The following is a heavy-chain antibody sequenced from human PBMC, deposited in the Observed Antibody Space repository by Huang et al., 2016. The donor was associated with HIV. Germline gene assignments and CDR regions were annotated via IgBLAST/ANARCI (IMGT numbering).Heavy chain of an antibody. CDR1: GGSVNSGYYY. D-gene: IGHD3-16*01. J-gene: IGHJ3*01. Sequence: QLQLQESGPGLVRPSETLSLTCSVSGGSVNSGYYYWGWIRQPPGKGLEWIASVFYGGTTFDKPSLKRRVSMSVDTSKKRFSLNLSSVTAADTAVYCCARLTFDYVWGTQRQTALDELDVWGQGTMVTVSS. V-gene: IGHV4-39*01. CDR2: VFYGGTT. CDR3: ARLTFDYVWGTQRQTALDELDV.